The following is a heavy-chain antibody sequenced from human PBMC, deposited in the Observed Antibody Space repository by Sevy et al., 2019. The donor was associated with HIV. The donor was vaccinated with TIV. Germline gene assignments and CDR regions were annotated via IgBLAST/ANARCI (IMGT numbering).Heavy chain of an antibody. CDR2: INPSSGGT. V-gene: IGHV1-2*06. CDR3: ARSTYSSNSGWALDI. J-gene: IGHJ3*02. CDR1: GYTFTGYY. Sequence: ASVKVSCKASGYTFTGYYMHWVRQAPGQGLEWMGRINPSSGGTIYAQRFQGRVTMTMDTSISTAYMELSRLRSDDTAVYYCARSTYSSNSGWALDIWGQGTKVTVSS. D-gene: IGHD6-13*01.